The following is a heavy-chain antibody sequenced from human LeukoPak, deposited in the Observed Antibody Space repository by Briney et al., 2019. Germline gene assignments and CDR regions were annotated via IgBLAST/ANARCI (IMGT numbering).Heavy chain of an antibody. Sequence: GGSLRLSCAASGFTLSSYSMNWVRQAPGKGLEWVSSISSSSSYIYYADSVKGRFTISRDNAKNSLYLQMNSLRAEDTAVYYCASPNGDGGQYYYYMDVWGKGTTVTVSS. J-gene: IGHJ6*03. CDR2: ISSSSSYI. CDR1: GFTLSSYS. CDR3: ASPNGDGGQYYYYMDV. D-gene: IGHD2-8*01. V-gene: IGHV3-21*01.